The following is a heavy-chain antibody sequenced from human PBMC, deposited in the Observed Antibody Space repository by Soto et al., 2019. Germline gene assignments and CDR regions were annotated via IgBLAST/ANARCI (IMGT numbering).Heavy chain of an antibody. J-gene: IGHJ4*02. CDR2: IYYSGST. CDR3: ARVEGIAVAGTYNY. D-gene: IGHD6-19*01. Sequence: SETLSLTCAVSGGSISSGDYYWSWIRQPPGKGLEGIGYIYYSGSTYYNPSLKSRVTISLDTSKNQFSLKLSSVTAADTAVYYCARVEGIAVAGTYNYWGQGTLVTVSS. CDR1: GGSISSGDYY. V-gene: IGHV4-30-4*01.